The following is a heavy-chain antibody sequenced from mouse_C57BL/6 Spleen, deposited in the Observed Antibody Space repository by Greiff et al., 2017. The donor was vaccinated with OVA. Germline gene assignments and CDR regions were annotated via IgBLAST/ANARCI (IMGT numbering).Heavy chain of an antibody. Sequence: QVQLQQPGAELVRPGSSVKLSCKASGYTFTSYWMHWVKQRPIQGLEWIGNIDPSDSETHYNQKFKDKATLTVDKSSSTAYMQLSSLTSEDSAVYYCARSYYYGSSYLAWFAYWGQGTLVTVSA. CDR1: GYTFTSYW. J-gene: IGHJ3*01. CDR2: IDPSDSET. D-gene: IGHD1-1*01. V-gene: IGHV1-52*01. CDR3: ARSYYYGSSYLAWFAY.